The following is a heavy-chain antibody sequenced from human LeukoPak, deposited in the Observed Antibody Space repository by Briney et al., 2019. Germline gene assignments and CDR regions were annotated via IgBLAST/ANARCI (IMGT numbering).Heavy chain of an antibody. CDR3: ARRGNMSSHAFDI. CDR2: IKSSDTST. J-gene: IGHJ3*02. V-gene: IGHV3-11*01. Sequence: GGSLRLPCAASGFSFSDSYMSWIRQAPGQGLEWLSYIKSSDTSTFYADSVKGRFTVSRDNATNSLYLQMNSLRAEDTAVYYCARRGNMSSHAFDIWGQGTVVTVSS. CDR1: GFSFSDSY. D-gene: IGHD2/OR15-2a*01.